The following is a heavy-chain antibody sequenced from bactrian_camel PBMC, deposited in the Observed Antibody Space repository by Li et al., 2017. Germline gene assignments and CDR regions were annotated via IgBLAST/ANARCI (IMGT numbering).Heavy chain of an antibody. J-gene: IGHJ4*01. Sequence: DVQLVESGGGSEQAGGSLKLSCVVSGIIFYDYCLGWVRQAPGKEREGVATIYTGSNKTYYANSAKGRFTISQDATNTVHLQMNNLKAEDTAIYYCAADVGMMSGDCRPNYRGQGTQVTVS. CDR1: GIIFYDYC. V-gene: IGHV3S31*01. CDR2: IYTGSNKT. D-gene: IGHD7*01. CDR3: AADVGMMSGDCRPNY.